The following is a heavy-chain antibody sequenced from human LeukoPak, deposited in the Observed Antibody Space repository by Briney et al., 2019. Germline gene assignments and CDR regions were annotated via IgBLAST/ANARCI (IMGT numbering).Heavy chain of an antibody. D-gene: IGHD3-3*01. J-gene: IGHJ6*03. Sequence: AAVKVSCKASGYTFTSYGISWVRQAPGQGLEWMGWISAYNGNTNYAQNPQGRVTITTDTSTSTAYMELRSLRSDDTAVYYCARDSSPDDFWSGYVSPTLQAYYMDVWGKGTTVTVSS. CDR1: GYTFTSYG. CDR2: ISAYNGNT. CDR3: ARDSSPDDFWSGYVSPTLQAYYMDV. V-gene: IGHV1-18*01.